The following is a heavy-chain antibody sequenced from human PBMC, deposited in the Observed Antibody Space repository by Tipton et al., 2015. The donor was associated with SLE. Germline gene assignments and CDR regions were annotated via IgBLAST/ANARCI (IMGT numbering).Heavy chain of an antibody. CDR1: GGSFSGYY. CDR3: ARGGIAVAVFGY. Sequence: TLSLTCAVYGGSFSGYYWSWIRQPPGKGLEWIGEINHSGSTNYNPSLKSRVTISVDTSKNQFSLKLSSVTAADTAVYYCARGGIAVAVFGYWGQGTLVTVSS. D-gene: IGHD6-19*01. J-gene: IGHJ4*02. CDR2: INHSGST. V-gene: IGHV4-34*01.